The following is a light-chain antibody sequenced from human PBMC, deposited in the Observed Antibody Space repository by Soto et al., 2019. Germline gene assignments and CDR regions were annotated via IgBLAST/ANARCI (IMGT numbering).Light chain of an antibody. CDR2: DAS. J-gene: IGKJ4*01. CDR1: QSVSSY. CDR3: QQRSNWQGAT. Sequence: EIVVTQSPATLSLSPGERATLSCGASQSVSSYLAWYQQKPGQAPRLLIYDASNRATGIPARFSGSGSGTDFTLTISSLEPEDFAVYYCQQRSNWQGATFGGGTKVEIK. V-gene: IGKV3-11*01.